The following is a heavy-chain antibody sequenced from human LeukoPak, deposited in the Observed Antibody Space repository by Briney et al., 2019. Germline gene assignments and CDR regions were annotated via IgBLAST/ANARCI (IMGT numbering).Heavy chain of an antibody. J-gene: IGHJ3*02. D-gene: IGHD2-21*02. Sequence: SETLSLTCAVYGWSFSGYYWSWIRQTPGKGLECIGEVNHSGNTNYNPSLKSRVIISADTSKNQFSLKMTSLTAADTAVYYCARRNYGDSGDVFDIWGQGTMVTVSS. CDR2: VNHSGNT. CDR1: GWSFSGYY. V-gene: IGHV4-34*01. CDR3: ARRNYGDSGDVFDI.